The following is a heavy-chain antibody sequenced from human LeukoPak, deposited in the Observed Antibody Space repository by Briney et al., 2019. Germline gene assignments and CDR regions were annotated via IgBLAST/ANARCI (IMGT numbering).Heavy chain of an antibody. CDR3: AKDLAFCTSCYSDAFDI. Sequence: GGSLRLSCAASGFKFDDYGMSWVRQVPGKGLEWVSGINWNGGSRGYADSVKGRFTISRDNAKNSVYLQMNSLRSEDTAVYYCAKDLAFCTSCYSDAFDIWGQGTMVTVSS. D-gene: IGHD2-2*01. J-gene: IGHJ3*02. CDR2: INWNGGSR. V-gene: IGHV3-20*04. CDR1: GFKFDDYG.